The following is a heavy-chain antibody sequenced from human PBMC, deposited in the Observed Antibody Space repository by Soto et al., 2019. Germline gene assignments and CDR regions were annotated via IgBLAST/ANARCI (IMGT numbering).Heavy chain of an antibody. D-gene: IGHD5-18*01. J-gene: IGHJ3*01. V-gene: IGHV3-74*01. CDR1: GFTFSSYW. CDR3: ARGINGYYAFDV. CDR2: IKADGSST. Sequence: EVQLVESGGGLVQPGGSLRLSCAASGFTFSSYWMHWVRQVPGKGLVWVARIKADGSSTNYADSVKGRFTISRDNAQNTQFLQINSLTAEDTAVYYCARGINGYYAFDVWGQGTMVTVSS.